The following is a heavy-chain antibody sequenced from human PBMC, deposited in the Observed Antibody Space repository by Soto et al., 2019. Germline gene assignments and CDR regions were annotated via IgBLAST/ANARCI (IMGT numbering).Heavy chain of an antibody. V-gene: IGHV4-4*02. CDR3: ASNASVYDDCMDV. Sequence: QPHLQESGPGLVKPSGTLSLTCAVSGGSVTSHNWWTWVRQAPGERLEWIGEVYLSGSTNYNPSLRGRVSISVDKSENQLSLKLTSVTAADTSVYYCASNASVYDDCMDVWGKGNAVTVSS. CDR1: GGSVTSHNW. J-gene: IGHJ6*03. CDR2: VYLSGST. D-gene: IGHD3-22*01.